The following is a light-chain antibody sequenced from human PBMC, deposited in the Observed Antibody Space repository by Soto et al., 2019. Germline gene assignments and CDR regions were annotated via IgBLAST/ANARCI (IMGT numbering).Light chain of an antibody. CDR2: EVS. J-gene: IGLJ1*01. V-gene: IGLV2-8*01. CDR3: TSYAGTYSFFYV. Sequence: QSALTQPPSASGSPGQSVTISCTGTSSDVGAYNYVSWYQQLPGKAPKLIIYEVSKRPSGVPDRFSGSKSGNTASLTVSGLQAEDEADYYFTSYAGTYSFFYVFGTGTKLTV. CDR1: SSDVGAYNY.